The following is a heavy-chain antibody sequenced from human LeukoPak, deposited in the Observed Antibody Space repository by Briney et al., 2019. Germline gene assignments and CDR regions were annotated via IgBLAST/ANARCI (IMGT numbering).Heavy chain of an antibody. CDR1: GYSFTSYW. Sequence: GESLRISCKGSGYSFTSYWNSWVRQMPGKGLEWMGRIDPSDSYTNYSPSFQGHVTVSADKSISTAYLQWSSLKASDTAMYYCARQDLGQYCSCGSCYMDYWGQGTLVTVSS. D-gene: IGHD2-15*01. CDR2: IDPSDSYT. CDR3: ARQDLGQYCSCGSCYMDY. V-gene: IGHV5-10-1*01. J-gene: IGHJ4*02.